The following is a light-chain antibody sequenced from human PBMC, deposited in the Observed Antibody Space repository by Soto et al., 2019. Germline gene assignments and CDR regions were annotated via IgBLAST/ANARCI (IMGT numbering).Light chain of an antibody. J-gene: IGLJ3*02. CDR3: SAWADNLNGVM. CDR1: TSNIGSDT. Sequence: QSVLTQPPSASGTPGQRVTISCSGSTSNIGSDTVHWYQQFPGAAPKLLIYNDYQRPSGVPDRFSASKSATSASLAISGLQSEDEAAYYCSAWADNLNGVMFGGGTKLTVL. V-gene: IGLV1-44*01. CDR2: NDY.